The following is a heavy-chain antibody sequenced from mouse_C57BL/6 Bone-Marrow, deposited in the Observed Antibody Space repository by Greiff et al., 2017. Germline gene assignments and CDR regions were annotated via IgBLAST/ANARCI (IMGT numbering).Heavy chain of an antibody. Sequence: VQLQQSGAELVKPGASVKMSCKASGYTFTTYPIEWMKQNHGKSLECIGNFHPYNDDTKYNEKFKGKATLTVEKSSTTVYLELSRLTSDDSAVYYCARSSTFFYYFDYWGQGTTLTVSS. J-gene: IGHJ2*01. CDR1: GYTFTTYP. D-gene: IGHD5-1*01. CDR3: ARSSTFFYYFDY. CDR2: FHPYNDDT. V-gene: IGHV1-47*01.